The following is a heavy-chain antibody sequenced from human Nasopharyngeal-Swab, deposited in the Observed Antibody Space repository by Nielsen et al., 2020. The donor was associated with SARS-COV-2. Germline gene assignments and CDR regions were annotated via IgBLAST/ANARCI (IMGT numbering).Heavy chain of an antibody. D-gene: IGHD5-18*01. V-gene: IGHV3-11*01. CDR1: GFTFIDYP. J-gene: IGHJ5*02. CDR2: MSGNGNFV. Sequence: AGSLTLSCTGSGFTFIDYPMGWIRQAPGPGLEWVSHMSGNGNFVYYEDSVKGRFTISRDNAKNSLYLQMNSLRGDDTAKYYCSRVYSYGSNWFDPWGQGTLVTVSS. CDR3: SRVYSYGSNWFDP.